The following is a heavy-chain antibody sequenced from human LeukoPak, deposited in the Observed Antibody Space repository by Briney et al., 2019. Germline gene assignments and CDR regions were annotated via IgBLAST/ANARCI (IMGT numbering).Heavy chain of an antibody. CDR3: AREDSRWLQSSYWYFDL. CDR1: GGSSSSSSYY. Sequence: SETLSLTRTVSGGSSSSSSYYWGWIRQPPGKGLEWIGSIYYSGSTYYNPSLKSRVTISVDTSKNQFSLKLSSVTAADTAVYYCAREDSRWLQSSYWYFDLWGRGTLVTVSS. V-gene: IGHV4-39*07. CDR2: IYYSGST. J-gene: IGHJ2*01. D-gene: IGHD5-24*01.